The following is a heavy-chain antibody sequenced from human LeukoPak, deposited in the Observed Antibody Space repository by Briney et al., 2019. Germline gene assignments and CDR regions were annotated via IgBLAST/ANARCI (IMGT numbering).Heavy chain of an antibody. J-gene: IGHJ4*02. Sequence: PGGSLRLSCAASGFTFSSYAMRWVRQAPGKGLEWVSAISGSGGSTYYADSVKGRFTISRDNSKNTLYLQMNSLRAEDTAVYYCAKARHYYDSSGYLDYWGQGTLVTVSS. V-gene: IGHV3-23*01. CDR2: ISGSGGST. CDR1: GFTFSSYA. D-gene: IGHD3-22*01. CDR3: AKARHYYDSSGYLDY.